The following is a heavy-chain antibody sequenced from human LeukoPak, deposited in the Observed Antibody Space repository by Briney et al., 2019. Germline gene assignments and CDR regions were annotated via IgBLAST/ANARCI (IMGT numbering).Heavy chain of an antibody. V-gene: IGHV4-61*02. CDR2: ISSSGST. D-gene: IGHD3-22*01. CDR3: ASGPYSYDSSGAFDI. CDR1: GGSISSGGYS. J-gene: IGHJ3*02. Sequence: PLETLSLTCTVSGGSISSGGYSWSWIRQPPGKGLEWIGRISSSGSTNYNPSLKSRVTISVDTSKNQFSLKLSSVTAADTAVYFCASGPYSYDSSGAFDIWGQGTMVTVSS.